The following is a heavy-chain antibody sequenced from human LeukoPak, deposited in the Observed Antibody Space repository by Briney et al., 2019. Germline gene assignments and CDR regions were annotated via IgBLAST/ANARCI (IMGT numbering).Heavy chain of an antibody. CDR2: ISSSSNYI. D-gene: IGHD4-23*01. CDR1: GFTFSSYA. V-gene: IGHV3-21*01. CDR3: ARQNYGGNSVSDY. Sequence: AGGSLRLSCAASGFTFSSYAMSWVRQAPGKGLEWVSSISSSSNYIYYADSVKGRFTISRDNAKNSLYLQMNSLRAEDTAVYYCARQNYGGNSVSDYWGQGTLVTVSS. J-gene: IGHJ4*02.